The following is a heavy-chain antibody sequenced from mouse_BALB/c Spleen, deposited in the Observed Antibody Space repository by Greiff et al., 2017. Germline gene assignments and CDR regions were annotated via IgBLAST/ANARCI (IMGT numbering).Heavy chain of an antibody. V-gene: IGHV3-2*02. CDR2: ISYSGST. Sequence: VQLQQSGPGLVKPSQSLSLTCTVTGYSITSDYAWNWIRQFPGNKLEWMGYISYSGSTSYNPSLKSRISITRDTSKNQFFLQLNSVTTEDTATYYCARGGLLRLLAWFAYWGQGTLVTVSA. CDR1: GYSITSDYA. CDR3: ARGGLLRLLAWFAY. J-gene: IGHJ3*01. D-gene: IGHD1-2*01.